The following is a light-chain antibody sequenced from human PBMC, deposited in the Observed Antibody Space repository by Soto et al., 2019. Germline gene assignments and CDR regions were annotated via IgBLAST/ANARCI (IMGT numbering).Light chain of an antibody. J-gene: IGKJ4*01. CDR1: QDISNY. Sequence: DIQMTQSPSSLSTSVGDRVTITFQASQDISNYLNWYQQKPGKAPKLLIYDASNLETGVPSRFSGSGSATDFTFTISSLEPEDIATYYCQQYENLPLTFGGGTKVDIK. CDR3: QQYENLPLT. CDR2: DAS. V-gene: IGKV1-33*01.